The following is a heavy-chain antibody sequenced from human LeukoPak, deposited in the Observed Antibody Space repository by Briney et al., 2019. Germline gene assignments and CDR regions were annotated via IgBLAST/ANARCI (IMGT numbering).Heavy chain of an antibody. J-gene: IGHJ6*03. Sequence: GGSLRLSCVASGFTFNHYYMSWVRQAPGKGLEWVSYISPDDKTINYGDCLRGRFSVSRDNARNSVSMQMNSLRAEDTALYYCARVHYSPAGNYYMDVWGKGTAVTVSS. CDR1: GFTFNHYY. CDR2: ISPDDKTI. CDR3: ARVHYSPAGNYYMDV. V-gene: IGHV3-11*04. D-gene: IGHD1-26*01.